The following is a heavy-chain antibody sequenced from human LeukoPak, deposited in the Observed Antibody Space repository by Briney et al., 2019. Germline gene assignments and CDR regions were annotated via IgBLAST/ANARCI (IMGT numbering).Heavy chain of an antibody. CDR3: AREADTAMVTGWFDS. CDR2: IIPVFGSA. D-gene: IGHD5-18*01. J-gene: IGHJ5*01. V-gene: IGHV1-69*05. CDR1: GGTFSSYV. Sequence: ASVKVSCKASGGTFSSYVISWVRQAPGQGLEWMGGIIPVFGSAHYEQKFQGRVTITTDESTSTVYMELSSLRSEDTAVYYCAREADTAMVTGWFDSWGQAALVTVSS.